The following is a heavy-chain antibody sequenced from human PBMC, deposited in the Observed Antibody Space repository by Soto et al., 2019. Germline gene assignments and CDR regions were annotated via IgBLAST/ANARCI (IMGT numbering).Heavy chain of an antibody. CDR3: ARLGGYYHSLDT. CDR2: VYYTGTT. Sequence: SETLCLTCTVSGGSINNYYWTWIRQPPGMGLEWIGYVYYTGTTSYNPSLKSRVTISIDGSKNQISLKLSSVTAGDTAFYYCARLGGYYHSLDTWGQGTLVTVSS. CDR1: GGSINNYY. J-gene: IGHJ5*02. D-gene: IGHD3-22*01. V-gene: IGHV4-59*08.